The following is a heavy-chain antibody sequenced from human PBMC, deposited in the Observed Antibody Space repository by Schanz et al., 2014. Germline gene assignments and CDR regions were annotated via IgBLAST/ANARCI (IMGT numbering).Heavy chain of an antibody. Sequence: EMQLLESGGGLAQPGGSLRLSCAASGFSVGNKYMNWVRQARGKGLEWVSAMNESHSTIYYADSVRGRFTISRDNAENTLFLQMNSLRADDTAVYYCAKGPYYYYYMDVWGNGTTVTVSS. CDR2: MNESHSTI. CDR3: AKGPYYYYYMDV. J-gene: IGHJ6*03. CDR1: GFSVGNKY. V-gene: IGHV3-23*01.